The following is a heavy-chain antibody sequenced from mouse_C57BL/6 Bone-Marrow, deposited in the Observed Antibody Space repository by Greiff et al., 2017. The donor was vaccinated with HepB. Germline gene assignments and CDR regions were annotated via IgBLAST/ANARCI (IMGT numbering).Heavy chain of an antibody. D-gene: IGHD2-2*01. J-gene: IGHJ4*01. CDR3: ARDEGLRRGYYYAMDY. CDR2: ISDGGSYT. Sequence: DVQLVESGGGLVKPGGSLKLSCAASGFTFSSYAMSWVRQTPEKRLEWVATISDGGSYTYYPDNVKGRFTISRDNAKNNLYLQMSHLKSEDTAMYYCARDEGLRRGYYYAMDYWGQGTSVTVSS. CDR1: GFTFSSYA. V-gene: IGHV5-4*01.